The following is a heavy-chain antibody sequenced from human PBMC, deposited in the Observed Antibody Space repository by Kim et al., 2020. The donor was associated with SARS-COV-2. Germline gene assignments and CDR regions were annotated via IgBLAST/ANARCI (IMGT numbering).Heavy chain of an antibody. CDR2: INPSGGST. CDR1: GYTFTSYY. V-gene: IGHV1-46*01. J-gene: IGHJ5*02. D-gene: IGHD3-10*01. CDR3: ARDFFLPTMVRGVTPRANWFDP. Sequence: ASVKVSCKASGYTFTSYYMHWVRQAPGQGLEWMGIINPSGGSTSYAQKFQGRVTMTRDTSTSTVYMELSSLRSEDTAVYYCARDFFLPTMVRGVTPRANWFDPWGQGTLVTVSS.